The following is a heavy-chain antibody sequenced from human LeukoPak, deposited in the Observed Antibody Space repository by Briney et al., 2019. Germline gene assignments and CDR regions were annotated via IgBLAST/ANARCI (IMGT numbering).Heavy chain of an antibody. D-gene: IGHD3-16*01. CDR2: INPNSGGT. CDR1: GYTFTGYY. Sequence: ASVKVSCKASGYTFTGYYMHWVRQAPGQGLEWMGWINPNSGGTNYAQKFQGWVTMTRDTSISTAYMELSRLRSDDTAVYYCARVLYDYVWGSYYLIDYWGQGTLVTVSS. J-gene: IGHJ4*02. V-gene: IGHV1-2*04. CDR3: ARVLYDYVWGSYYLIDY.